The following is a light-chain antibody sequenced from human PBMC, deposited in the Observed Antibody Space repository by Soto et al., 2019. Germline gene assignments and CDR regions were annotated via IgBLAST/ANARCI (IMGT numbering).Light chain of an antibody. CDR3: SSFRSGGTRVL. Sequence: QSVLTQPASVSGSPGQSITISCTGTSSDIGGYNYVSWHQQYPGKAPNLIIYEVTNRPSGISYRFSGSKSGNTASLTISGLQVEDEADYYCSSFRSGGTRVLFGGGTQLTVL. V-gene: IGLV2-14*01. CDR1: SSDIGGYNY. CDR2: EVT. J-gene: IGLJ2*01.